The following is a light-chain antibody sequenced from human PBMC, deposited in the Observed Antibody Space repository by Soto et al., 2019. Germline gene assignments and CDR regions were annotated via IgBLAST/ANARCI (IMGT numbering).Light chain of an antibody. V-gene: IGLV2-14*01. CDR1: SSDVGGYNY. CDR2: EVS. J-gene: IGLJ2*01. Sequence: HSVLTQPASVSGSPGQSITISCTGTSSDVGGYNYVSWYQQHPGKAPKLMIYEVSNRPSGISHRFSGSNSGNTASLTISGLQAEDEADYYCSPSTRSSSVVFGGGTKLTVL. CDR3: SPSTRSSSVV.